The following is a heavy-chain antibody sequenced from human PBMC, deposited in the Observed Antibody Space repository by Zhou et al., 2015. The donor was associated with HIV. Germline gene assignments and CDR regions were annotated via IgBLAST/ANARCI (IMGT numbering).Heavy chain of an antibody. V-gene: IGHV1-69*17. CDR1: GGTFSGSD. CDR2: ITPMFDIK. J-gene: IGHJ3*02. D-gene: IGHD3-22*01. CDR3: ARSSVNHDNAFDI. Sequence: LLQSGTEVTKPGSSVKVSCKASGGTFSGSDISWVRQAPGQGLEWMGGITPMFDIKNYAQRFRARLNITVDQSTNTAYMELSSLTSEDVAIYFCARSSVNHDNAFDIWGQGTKVIVSS.